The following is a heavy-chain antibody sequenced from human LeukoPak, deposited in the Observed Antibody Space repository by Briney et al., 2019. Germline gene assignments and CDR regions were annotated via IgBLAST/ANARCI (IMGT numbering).Heavy chain of an antibody. J-gene: IGHJ4*02. CDR3: AKDSISMRKDVFDY. CDR1: GFTFSGFA. V-gene: IGHV3-23*01. D-gene: IGHD2-15*01. Sequence: GGSLRLSCAASGFTFSGFAMSWVRQAPGKGLEWLSIISTGGSTTYYADSVKGRFTISRDNSENKLFLQMNSLRAEDTAVYYCAKDSISMRKDVFDYWGQGTRVTVSS. CDR2: ISTGGSTT.